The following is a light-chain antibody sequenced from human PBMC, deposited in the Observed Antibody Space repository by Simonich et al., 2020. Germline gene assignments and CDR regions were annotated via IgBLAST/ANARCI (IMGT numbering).Light chain of an antibody. J-gene: IGLJ3*02. CDR3: SSYTSSRAWV. CDR1: SSDVGGYKH. Sequence: QSALTQPASVSGSPGQSITISCTGTSSDVGGYKHVSWYQQHPGKAPKLMIYDVSKRPSGVSNRFSGSKSGNTASLTISGLQAEDEADYYCSSYTSSRAWVFGGGTKLTVL. CDR2: DVS. V-gene: IGLV2-14*01.